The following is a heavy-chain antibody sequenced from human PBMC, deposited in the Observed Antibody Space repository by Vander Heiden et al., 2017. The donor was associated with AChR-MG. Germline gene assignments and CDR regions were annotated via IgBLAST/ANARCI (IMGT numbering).Heavy chain of an antibody. Sequence: QLPLQESGSGLVKPSHTLSLTCAVSGGSISSGCYSWRWIRQPPGKGLEWIGYIYHSGSTYYNPALKSRVTISVDRSKNKFSLKLRSVTAADTAVYYFARGEWGGYGIDYWCQGTLVTVSS. D-gene: IGHD5-12*01. V-gene: IGHV4-30-2*01. CDR1: GGSISSGCYS. CDR3: ARGEWGGYGIDY. CDR2: IYHSGST. J-gene: IGHJ4*02.